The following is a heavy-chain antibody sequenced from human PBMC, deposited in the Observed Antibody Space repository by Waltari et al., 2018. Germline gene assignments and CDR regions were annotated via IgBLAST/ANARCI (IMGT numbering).Heavy chain of an antibody. V-gene: IGHV4-59*01. CDR2: TYYSGNT. D-gene: IGHD5-12*01. CDR1: GASMTGYY. Sequence: QVQLQESGPGLVKPSETPFLTCTVSGASMTGYYWSWVRQPPGKGLVWLGSTYYSGNTNSNSSLESRLTISMDTSKNQISLKLSAVTAADTAVYYCARDSPYSGNNYWDDSFDVWGQGTVVIVSS. J-gene: IGHJ3*01. CDR3: ARDSPYSGNNYWDDSFDV.